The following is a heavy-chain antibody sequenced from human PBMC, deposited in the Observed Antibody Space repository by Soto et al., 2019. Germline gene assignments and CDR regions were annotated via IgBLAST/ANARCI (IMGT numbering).Heavy chain of an antibody. CDR1: GFTFSSYS. D-gene: IGHD6-6*01. Sequence: GGSLRLSCAASGFTFSSYSMNWVRQAPGKGLEWVSSISSSSSYIYYADSVKGRFTISRDNAKNSLYLQMDSLRAEDTALYYCAKAMSTPSRPRNYFDYWGQGTLVTVSS. V-gene: IGHV3-21*04. CDR2: ISSSSSYI. J-gene: IGHJ4*02. CDR3: AKAMSTPSRPRNYFDY.